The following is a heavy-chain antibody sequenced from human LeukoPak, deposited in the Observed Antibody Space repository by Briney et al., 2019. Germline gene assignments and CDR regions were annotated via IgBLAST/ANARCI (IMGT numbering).Heavy chain of an antibody. Sequence: PGGSLRLSCAASGFTFDKYWMSWVRQAPGKGLEWVANIKQDGSEKYYVDSVKGRFTISRDNAENSLFLQMSSLRAEDTAVYFCASAGGDSRSPLPFYYWGQGTLVTVSS. CDR3: ASAGGDSRSPLPFYY. CDR1: GFTFDKYW. CDR2: IKQDGSEK. V-gene: IGHV3-7*03. J-gene: IGHJ4*02. D-gene: IGHD6-6*01.